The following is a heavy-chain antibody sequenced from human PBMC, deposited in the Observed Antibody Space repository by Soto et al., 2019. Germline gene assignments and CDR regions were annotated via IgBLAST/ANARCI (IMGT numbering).Heavy chain of an antibody. J-gene: IGHJ4*02. CDR2: IYYSGST. CDR3: ARIIRYDSSGYFDY. V-gene: IGHV4-39*01. CDR1: GGSISSSSYY. Sequence: SETLSLTCTVSGGSISSSSYYWGWIRQPPGKGLEWIGSIYYSGSTYYNPSLKSRVTISVDTSKNQFSLKLSSVTAADTAVYYCARIIRYDSSGYFDYWGQGTLVTVSS. D-gene: IGHD3-22*01.